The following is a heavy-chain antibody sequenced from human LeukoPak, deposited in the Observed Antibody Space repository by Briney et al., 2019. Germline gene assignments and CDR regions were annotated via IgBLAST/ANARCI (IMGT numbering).Heavy chain of an antibody. J-gene: IGHJ4*02. D-gene: IGHD2-2*01. V-gene: IGHV4-34*01. CDR2: INHSGST. CDR3: ARQNCSSTSCYLDGLLFYFDY. Sequence: SETLSLTCAVYGGSFSGYYWSWIRQPPEKGLEWIGEINHSGSTNYNPSLKSRVTISVDTSKNQFSLKLSSVTAADTAVYYCARQNCSSTSCYLDGLLFYFDYWGQGTLVTVSS. CDR1: GGSFSGYY.